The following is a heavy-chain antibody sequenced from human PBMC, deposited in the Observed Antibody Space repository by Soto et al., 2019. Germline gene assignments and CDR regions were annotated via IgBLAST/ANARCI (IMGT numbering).Heavy chain of an antibody. Sequence: PSETLSLTCAVYGGSFSGCYWSWIRQPPGKGLEWIGEINHSGSTNYNPSLKSRVTISVDTSKNQFSLKLSSVTAADTAVYYCARGRVATIGYYYYYGMDVWGQGTTVTVSS. V-gene: IGHV4-34*01. CDR3: ARGRVATIGYYYYYGMDV. J-gene: IGHJ6*02. CDR1: GGSFSGCY. CDR2: INHSGST. D-gene: IGHD5-12*01.